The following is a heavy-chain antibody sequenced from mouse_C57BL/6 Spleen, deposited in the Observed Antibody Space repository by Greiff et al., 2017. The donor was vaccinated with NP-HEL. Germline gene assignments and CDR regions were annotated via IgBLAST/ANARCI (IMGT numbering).Heavy chain of an antibody. Sequence: VQLQQSGPELVKPGASVKISCKASGYAFSSSWMNWVKQRPGKGLEWIGRIYPGDGDTNYNGKFKGKATLTADKSSSTAYMQLSSLTAEDSAVYFCARSGDGYSLAMDYWGQGTSVTVSS. V-gene: IGHV1-82*01. CDR1: GYAFSSSW. J-gene: IGHJ4*01. CDR2: IYPGDGDT. D-gene: IGHD2-3*01. CDR3: ARSGDGYSLAMDY.